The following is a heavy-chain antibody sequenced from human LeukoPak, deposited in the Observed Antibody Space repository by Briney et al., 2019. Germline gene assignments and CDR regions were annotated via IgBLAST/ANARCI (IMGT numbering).Heavy chain of an antibody. CDR2: ISSSSSYI. D-gene: IGHD2-2*01. V-gene: IGHV3-21*01. CDR1: GFTFSSYG. J-gene: IGHJ6*02. Sequence: GGSLRLSCAASGFTFSSYGMNWVRQAPGKGLEWVSSISSSSSYIYYADSVKGRFTISRDNAKNSLYLQMNSLRAEDTAVYYCARDQGGYCSSTSCYFNYYYYGMDVWGQGTTVTVSS. CDR3: ARDQGGYCSSTSCYFNYYYYGMDV.